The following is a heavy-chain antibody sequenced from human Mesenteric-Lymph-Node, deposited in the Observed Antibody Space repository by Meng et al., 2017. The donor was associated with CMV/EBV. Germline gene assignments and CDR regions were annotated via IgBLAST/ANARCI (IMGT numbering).Heavy chain of an antibody. CDR1: NGSVSSADSY. V-gene: IGHV4-30-4*08. J-gene: IGHJ4*02. D-gene: IGHD2-8*02. Sequence: SETLSLTCPVSNGSVSSADSYWTWIRQPPGKGLEYIGYIHHSGNAHYNPSLRGRVSISVEMSENQFSLKLDSVSAADTAVYFCARGTLWWFTDYWGRGTLVTVSS. CDR3: ARGTLWWFTDY. CDR2: IHHSGNA.